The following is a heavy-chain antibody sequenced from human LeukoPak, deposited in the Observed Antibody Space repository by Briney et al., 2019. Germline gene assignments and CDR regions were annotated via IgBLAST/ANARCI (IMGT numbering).Heavy chain of an antibody. CDR1: GGTFSSYA. CDR2: IIPIFGTA. J-gene: IGHJ4*02. D-gene: IGHD3-10*01. CDR3: ARDGEGYYGSGSYYTLWFDY. V-gene: IGHV1-69*13. Sequence: GASVKVSCKASGGTFSSYAISWVRQAPGQGLEWMGGIIPIFGTANYAQKFQGRVTITADESTSTAYMELSSLRSGDTAVYYCARDGEGYYGSGSYYTLWFDYWGQGTLVTVSS.